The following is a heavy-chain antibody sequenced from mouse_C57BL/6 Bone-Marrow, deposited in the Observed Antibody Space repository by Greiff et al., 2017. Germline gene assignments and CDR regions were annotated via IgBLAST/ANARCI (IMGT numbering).Heavy chain of an antibody. CDR2: IDPENGDT. V-gene: IGHV14-4*01. J-gene: IGHJ3*01. CDR3: SCYGNHGGLPSFAN. D-gene: IGHD2-1*01. Sequence: VQLQQSGAELVRSGASVKLSCTASGFNIQDDYMHWVKQRPEQGLEWIGWIDPENGDTEYASKFQGKATITADKSSNTSYLQLSSLTSEDTAFYFCSCYGNHGGLPSFANRRHAALVPAS. CDR1: GFNIQDDY.